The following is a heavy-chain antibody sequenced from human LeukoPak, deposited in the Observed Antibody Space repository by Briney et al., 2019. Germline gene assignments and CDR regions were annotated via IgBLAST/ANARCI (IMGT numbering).Heavy chain of an antibody. Sequence: PGGSLRLSCAASGFTFSTYEMTWVRQAPGKGLEWVSYMSYSGDAINYADSVKGRFIISRDNAKRSLFLQMNSLRAEDTAVYYCASTLWFRVNYWGQGTLVTVSS. CDR1: GFTFSTYE. CDR2: MSYSGDAI. CDR3: ASTLWFRVNY. V-gene: IGHV3-48*03. J-gene: IGHJ4*02. D-gene: IGHD3-10*01.